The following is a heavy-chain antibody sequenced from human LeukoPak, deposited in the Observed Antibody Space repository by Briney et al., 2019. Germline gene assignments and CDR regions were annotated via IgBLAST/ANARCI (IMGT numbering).Heavy chain of an antibody. CDR1: GGSISKSSFY. V-gene: IGHV4-39*01. Sequence: SETLSLTCTVSGGSISKSSFYWAWIRQPPGRGPEWIGSIDESGSTYYNPSLKSRLTISVDTSKNQFSLRLRFVTAADTAVYYCAKIRMATLFDYWGQGILITVSS. D-gene: IGHD5-24*01. CDR2: IDESGST. CDR3: AKIRMATLFDY. J-gene: IGHJ4*02.